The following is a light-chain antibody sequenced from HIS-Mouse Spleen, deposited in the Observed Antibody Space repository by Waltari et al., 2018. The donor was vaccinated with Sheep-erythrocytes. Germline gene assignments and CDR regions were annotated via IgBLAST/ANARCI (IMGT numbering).Light chain of an antibody. CDR3: QQRSNWYT. J-gene: IGKJ2*01. V-gene: IGKV3-11*01. Sequence: EIVLTQSPATLSLSPGERATLSCRASQSVSSYLAWYQQKPGQAPRLLIYDASNRATGTPARFSGSVPGTDFTLTISRLEPEDFAVYYCQQRSNWYTFGQGTKLEIK. CDR1: QSVSSY. CDR2: DAS.